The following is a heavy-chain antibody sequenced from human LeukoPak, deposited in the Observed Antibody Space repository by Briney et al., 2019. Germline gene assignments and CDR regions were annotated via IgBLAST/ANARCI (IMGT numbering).Heavy chain of an antibody. CDR2: IYYSKNT. J-gene: IGHJ4*02. Sequence: SETLSLTCTVSGGSISSSSAYWGWIRQPPGKGLEWIASIYYSKNTYYNPSLKSRVTISADTSKNQFSLTLGSVSATDTAVYYCVSPRGFSYGYFDYWGQGTLVTVSS. V-gene: IGHV4-39*01. CDR1: GGSISSSSAY. D-gene: IGHD5-18*01. CDR3: VSPRGFSYGYFDY.